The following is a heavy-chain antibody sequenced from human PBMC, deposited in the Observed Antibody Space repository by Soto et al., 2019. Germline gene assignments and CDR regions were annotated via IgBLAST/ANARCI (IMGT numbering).Heavy chain of an antibody. V-gene: IGHV1-69*02. D-gene: IGHD3-22*01. CDR2: IIPILGIA. CDR1: GGTFSSYT. CDR3: ATLYYYDSSGYYDDALDI. Sequence: ASVKVSCKASGGTFSSYTISWVRQAPGQGLEWMGRIIPILGIANYAQKFQGRVTITADKSTSTAYMELSSLRSEDTAVYYCATLYYYDSSGYYDDALDIWGQGTMVTVSS. J-gene: IGHJ3*02.